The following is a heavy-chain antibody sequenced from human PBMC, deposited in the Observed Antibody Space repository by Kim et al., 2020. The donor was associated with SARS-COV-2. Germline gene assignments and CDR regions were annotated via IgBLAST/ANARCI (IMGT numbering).Heavy chain of an antibody. V-gene: IGHV3-23*01. CDR3: AKNVEMATIWSGWFDP. CDR2: ISGSGGST. J-gene: IGHJ5*02. Sequence: GGSLRLSCAASGFTFSSYAMSWVRQAPGKGLECVSAISGSGGSTYYADSVKGRFTISRDNSKNTLYLQMNSLRAEDTAVYYCAKNVEMATIWSGWFDPWGQGTLVTVSS. CDR1: GFTFSSYA. D-gene: IGHD5-12*01.